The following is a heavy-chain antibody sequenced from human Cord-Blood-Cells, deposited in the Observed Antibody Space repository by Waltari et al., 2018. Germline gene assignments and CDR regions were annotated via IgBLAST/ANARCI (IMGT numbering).Heavy chain of an antibody. CDR3: ARPIFPRVGATSMGDAFDI. CDR2: INHSRRA. CDR1: GGSFSGYY. Sequence: QVQLQQWGAGLLKPSETLSLTCAVYGGSFSGYYWSWIRQPPGQGLEGIGEINHSRRANYNPALKSRVTISGDTSKNQFALKLSSVTAADTAVYYCARPIFPRVGATSMGDAFDIWGQGTMVTVSS. D-gene: IGHD1-26*01. J-gene: IGHJ3*02. V-gene: IGHV4-34*01.